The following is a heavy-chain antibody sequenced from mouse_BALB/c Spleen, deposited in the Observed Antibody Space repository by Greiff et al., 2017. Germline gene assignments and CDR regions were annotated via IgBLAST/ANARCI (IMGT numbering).Heavy chain of an antibody. CDR1: GYTFTDYN. Sequence: VQLQQSGPELVKPGASVKISCKASGYTFTDYNMHWVKQSHGKSLEWIGYIYPYNGGTGYNQKFKSKATLTVDKSSSTAHMELLSLTSEDSAVYYCGRSGTTAQGFDVWGAGTTVTVSS. V-gene: IGHV1S29*02. CDR2: IYPYNGGT. J-gene: IGHJ1*01. D-gene: IGHD1-2*01. CDR3: GRSGTTAQGFDV.